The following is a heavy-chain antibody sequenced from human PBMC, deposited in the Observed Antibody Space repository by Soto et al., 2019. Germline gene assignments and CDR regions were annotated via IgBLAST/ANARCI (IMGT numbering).Heavy chain of an antibody. CDR2: IIPIFGTA. CDR1: RWNLSSYA. CDR3: AGSQVSKLELRYYYYYGMDL. J-gene: IGHJ6*02. D-gene: IGHD1-7*01. V-gene: IGHV1-69*13. Sequence: SVKVSCKACRWNLSSYAMSLVRKAPGQGLEWMGWIIPIFGTANYAEKFQVRVTITADESTSTAYMELSSLRSEDTAVYYCAGSQVSKLELRYYYYYGMDLWGQGTTVTVSS.